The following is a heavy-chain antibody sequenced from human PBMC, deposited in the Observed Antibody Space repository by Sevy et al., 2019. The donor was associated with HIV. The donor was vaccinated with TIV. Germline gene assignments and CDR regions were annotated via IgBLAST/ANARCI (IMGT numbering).Heavy chain of an antibody. V-gene: IGHV3-53*01. Sequence: GGSLRLSCAASGFTVSSNYMSWVRQAPGKGLEWVSVIYSGGSTYYADSVKGRFTISRDNSKNTLYLQMNSLRAEDTTVYYCARVPKFWSGYQITDYGMDVWGQGTMVTVSS. CDR2: IYSGGST. J-gene: IGHJ6*02. CDR3: ARVPKFWSGYQITDYGMDV. D-gene: IGHD3-3*01. CDR1: GFTVSSNY.